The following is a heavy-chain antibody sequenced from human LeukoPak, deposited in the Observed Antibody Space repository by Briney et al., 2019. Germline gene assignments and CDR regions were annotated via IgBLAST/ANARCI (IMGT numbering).Heavy chain of an antibody. V-gene: IGHV3-23*01. D-gene: IGHD2-15*01. Sequence: PGGSLRLSCAASGFTFSSYAMSWVRQAPGKGLEWVSAISGSGGSTYYADSVKGRFTISRDNSKNTLYLQMNSLRAEDTAVYYCAKDQDIVVVVAATDYWGQGTLVTVSS. CDR3: AKDQDIVVVVAATDY. CDR2: ISGSGGST. CDR1: GFTFSSYA. J-gene: IGHJ4*02.